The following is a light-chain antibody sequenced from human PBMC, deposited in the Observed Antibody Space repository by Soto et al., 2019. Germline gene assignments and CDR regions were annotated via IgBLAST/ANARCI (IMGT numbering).Light chain of an antibody. J-gene: IGKJ5*01. CDR1: QSFISSY. Sequence: EIVLTQSPGTLSLSPGERATLSCRASQSFISSYLAWYQQKPGQAPRVLIDATSTRATGIPDRFSGSGSGTDFTLTISRLEPEDFAVYYCHQYGTSPITFGQGTRLEIK. CDR3: HQYGTSPIT. CDR2: ATS. V-gene: IGKV3-20*01.